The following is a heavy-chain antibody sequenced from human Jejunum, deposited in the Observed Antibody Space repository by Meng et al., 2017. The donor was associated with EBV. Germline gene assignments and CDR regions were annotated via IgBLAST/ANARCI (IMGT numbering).Heavy chain of an antibody. D-gene: IGHD5-24*01. CDR1: GDNFTRYY. J-gene: IGHJ5*02. V-gene: IGHV1-46*01. CDR2: INPTGDST. CDR3: AGGMTIRQNWFDP. Sequence: VQLVQSGAEVKKPGASGKVSCKVFGDNFTRYYIHWVRQAPGQGLECMGIINPTGDSTTYAEKFQGRLTMTRDTSTTTAYMELSSLRSEDTAVYYCAGGMTIRQNWFDPWGQGTLVTVSS.